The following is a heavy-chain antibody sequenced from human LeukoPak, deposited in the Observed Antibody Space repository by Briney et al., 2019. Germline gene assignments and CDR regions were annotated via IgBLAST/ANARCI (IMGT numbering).Heavy chain of an antibody. CDR3: ARGQARRHAFDI. CDR2: VSGSGVTT. V-gene: IGHV3-23*01. D-gene: IGHD6-6*01. Sequence: GGSLRLSCAASGFTFNTYAMSWVRQAQGKGPEWVSGVSGSGVTTYYADSVKGRFTISRDNAKNSLYLQMNSLRAEDTAVYYCARGQARRHAFDIWGQGTMVTVSS. CDR1: GFTFNTYA. J-gene: IGHJ3*02.